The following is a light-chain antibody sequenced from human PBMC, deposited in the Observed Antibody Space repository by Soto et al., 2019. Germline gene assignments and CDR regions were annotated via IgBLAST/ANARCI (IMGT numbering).Light chain of an antibody. CDR3: AAWDYSRREVV. Sequence: QSVLTQPPSASGTHGQRVTISCSGSSSNIGSNTVNWYQQLPGTAPKLLIYSNNQRPSGVPDRFSGSKSGTSASLAISGLQSEDEADYYCAAWDYSRREVVLGGGTKLTVL. V-gene: IGLV1-44*01. CDR2: SNN. CDR1: SSNIGSNT. J-gene: IGLJ2*01.